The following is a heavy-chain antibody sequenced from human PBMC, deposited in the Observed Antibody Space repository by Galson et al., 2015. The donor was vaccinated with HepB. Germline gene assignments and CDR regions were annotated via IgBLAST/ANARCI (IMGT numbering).Heavy chain of an antibody. D-gene: IGHD2-15*01. J-gene: IGHJ4*02. CDR1: GGSISSADYF. V-gene: IGHV4-30-4*01. CDR2: IYYSGST. CDR3: ARGPGGYCSGGYCYSGFDY. Sequence: TLSLTCTVSGGSISSADYFWSWIRQPPGKGLEWIGYIYYSGSTYTNPSLKSRVDISVDTSKNQISLKLRSVTVADTAVYYCARGPGGYCSGGYCYSGFDYWGQGNLVIVST.